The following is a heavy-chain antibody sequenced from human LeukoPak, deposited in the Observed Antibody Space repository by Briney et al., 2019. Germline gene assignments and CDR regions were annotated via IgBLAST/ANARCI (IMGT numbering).Heavy chain of an antibody. V-gene: IGHV3-23*01. D-gene: IGHD4-23*01. Sequence: GGSLRLSCAASGFTFSSYGMNWVRQAPGKGLEWVSIITSGVGITYYADSVKGRFTISRDNSKNTLYLQMNSLRAEDTAVYYCAKRSDYGGNWNYFDYWGQGTLVTVSS. CDR2: ITSGVGIT. CDR3: AKRSDYGGNWNYFDY. J-gene: IGHJ4*02. CDR1: GFTFSSYG.